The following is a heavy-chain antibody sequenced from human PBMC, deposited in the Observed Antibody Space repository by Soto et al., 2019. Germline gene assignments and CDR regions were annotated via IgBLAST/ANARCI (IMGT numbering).Heavy chain of an antibody. CDR1: GGTFSSYG. Sequence: QVQLVQSGADVKKPGPSVKVCCRASGGTFSSYGISWVRLAPGQGLEWMGGIIPIFGTANYAQKFQGRVTITADESTSTAYMELSSLRSEDTAVYYCARSSSSLYSYYGMDVWGQGTTVTVSS. J-gene: IGHJ6*02. V-gene: IGHV1-69*01. CDR2: IIPIFGTA. D-gene: IGHD6-6*01. CDR3: ARSSSSLYSYYGMDV.